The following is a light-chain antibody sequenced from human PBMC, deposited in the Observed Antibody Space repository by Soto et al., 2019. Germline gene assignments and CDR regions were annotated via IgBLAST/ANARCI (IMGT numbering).Light chain of an antibody. Sequence: DIQMTQSPSTLSASVGDTDTITCRASQSISNWLAWYQQKLGKAPKLLIYDASSLESGVPSRFSGSGSGTEFTLTISSLQPDDFATYYCQQYNSYSRTFGPGTKVDIK. CDR2: DAS. J-gene: IGKJ3*01. CDR3: QQYNSYSRT. V-gene: IGKV1-5*01. CDR1: QSISNW.